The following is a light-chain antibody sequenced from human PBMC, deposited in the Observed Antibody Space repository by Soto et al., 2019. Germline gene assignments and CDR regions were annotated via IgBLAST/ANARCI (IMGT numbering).Light chain of an antibody. CDR2: CAS. CDR3: QQYDNWPPMYT. J-gene: IGKJ2*01. CDR1: QSVNNK. Sequence: EIVMTQSPATLSVSPGERATLSCRASQSVNNKLAWYQQKPGQAPRLLIYCASTRATGIPARFSGSGSGTEFTLTISSLQSEDFAVYYCQQYDNWPPMYTFGQGTKLEI. V-gene: IGKV3-15*01.